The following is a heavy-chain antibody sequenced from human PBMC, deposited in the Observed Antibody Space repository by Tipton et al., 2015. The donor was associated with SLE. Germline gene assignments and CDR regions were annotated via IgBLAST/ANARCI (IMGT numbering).Heavy chain of an antibody. J-gene: IGHJ4*02. D-gene: IGHD3-22*01. CDR2: LYTSGST. V-gene: IGHV4-4*08. CDR3: ARLYSDDSGLYKFDL. Sequence: TLSLTCTVSDGSISSYSWSWIRQPPGKGLEWSGFLYTSGSTNYNPPLRSRVTMFVDKSKSRFSLELNSVAAADTAIYYCARLYSDDSGLYKFDLWGQGTLVTVSS. CDR1: DGSISSYS.